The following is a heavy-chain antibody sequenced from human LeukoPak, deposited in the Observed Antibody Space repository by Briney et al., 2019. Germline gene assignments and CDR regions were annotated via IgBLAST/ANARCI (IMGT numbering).Heavy chain of an antibody. CDR2: INHSGRT. J-gene: IGHJ4*02. Sequence: SETLSLTCAADGGSFSGYYWSWIRQPPGKGLEWIGEINHSGRTNYNPSLKSRVTISVDTSKNQFSLKLSSVTAADTAVYYCARGTGGYSSSWFRFDYWGQGTLVTVSS. CDR1: GGSFSGYY. CDR3: ARGTGGYSSSWFRFDY. V-gene: IGHV4-34*01. D-gene: IGHD6-13*01.